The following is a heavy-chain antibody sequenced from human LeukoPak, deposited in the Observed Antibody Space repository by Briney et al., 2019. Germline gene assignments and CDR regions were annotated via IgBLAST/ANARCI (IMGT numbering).Heavy chain of an antibody. D-gene: IGHD4-17*01. Sequence: ASVKVSCKASGYTFTSYDINWVRQVTGQGLEWMGWMNPNSGNTGYAQKFQGRVTMTRNTSISTAYMELSSLRSEDTAVYYCARPTVTTPSYFGYWGQGTLVTVSS. CDR1: GYTFTSYD. V-gene: IGHV1-8*01. CDR2: MNPNSGNT. J-gene: IGHJ4*02. CDR3: ARPTVTTPSYFGY.